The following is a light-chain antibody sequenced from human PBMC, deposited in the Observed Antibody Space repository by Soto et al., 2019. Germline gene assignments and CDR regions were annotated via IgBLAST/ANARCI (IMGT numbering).Light chain of an antibody. CDR3: QHYNSYSEA. J-gene: IGKJ1*01. CDR1: QSISSW. Sequence: NQMTQSPSTLSASVGDRVTITCRASQSISSWLAWYQQKPGKAPKLLIYKASTLKSGVPSRFSGSGSGTEFTLTISSLQPDDFATYYCQHYNSYSEAFGQGTKVDI. V-gene: IGKV1-5*03. CDR2: KAS.